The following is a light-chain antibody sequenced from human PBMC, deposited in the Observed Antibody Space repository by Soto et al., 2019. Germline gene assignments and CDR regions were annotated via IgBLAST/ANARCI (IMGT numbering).Light chain of an antibody. CDR1: SSNIGSNT. V-gene: IGLV1-44*01. Sequence: QSVLTQPPSASGTPGQRVTISCSGSSSNIGSNTVNWYRQLPGMAPKLLIYSNNQRPSGVPGRFSGSKSGTSASLAISGLQSEEEADYYCAAWDDSLNGVVFGGGTKLTVL. J-gene: IGLJ2*01. CDR3: AAWDDSLNGVV. CDR2: SNN.